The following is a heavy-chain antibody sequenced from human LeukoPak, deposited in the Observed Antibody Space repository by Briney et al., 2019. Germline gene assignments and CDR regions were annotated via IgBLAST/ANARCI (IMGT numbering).Heavy chain of an antibody. CDR1: GVSISSGNW. Sequence: SETLSLTCAVYGVSISSGNWWTWVRQPPGKGLEWIGETHRSGDTKYNPSLNGRVTISMDNSKNQLSLNLISVTAADTAMYYCATRDQSRTFLVPLDSWGQGTLVTVSS. D-gene: IGHD3-3*02. CDR2: THRSGDT. J-gene: IGHJ4*02. V-gene: IGHV4/OR15-8*02. CDR3: ATRDQSRTFLVPLDS.